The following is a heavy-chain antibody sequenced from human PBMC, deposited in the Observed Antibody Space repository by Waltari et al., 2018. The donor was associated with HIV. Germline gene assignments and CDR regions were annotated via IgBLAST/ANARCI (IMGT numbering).Heavy chain of an antibody. CDR2: RGHRSGKA. D-gene: IGHD3-3*01. V-gene: IGHV1-8*01. Sequence: QVQLVQSGAEVKQPGPSVKVSCKTSGYDFSTFDINWVRQAPRQGFEWMGWRGHRSGKAAYARMVLVRVSITRDTSKDTVYIQLSGLTCRDTAVYYCPRSRPGAVFGDNWGQGTVVVVSS. CDR1: GYDFSTFD. J-gene: IGHJ4*02. CDR3: PRSRPGAVFGDN.